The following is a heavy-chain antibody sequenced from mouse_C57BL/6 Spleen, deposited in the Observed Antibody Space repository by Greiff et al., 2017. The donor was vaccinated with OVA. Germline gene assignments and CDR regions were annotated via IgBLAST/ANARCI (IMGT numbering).Heavy chain of an antibody. CDR2: ISSGGSYT. CDR3: ARQHDGYWYFDV. J-gene: IGHJ1*03. Sequence: EVKLMESGGDLVKPGGSLKLSCAASGFTFSSYGMSWVRQTPDKRLEWVATISSGGSYTYYPDSVKGRFTISRDNAKNTLYLQMSSLKSEDTAIYYCARQHDGYWYFDVWGTGTTVTVSS. D-gene: IGHD2-3*01. CDR1: GFTFSSYG. V-gene: IGHV5-6*01.